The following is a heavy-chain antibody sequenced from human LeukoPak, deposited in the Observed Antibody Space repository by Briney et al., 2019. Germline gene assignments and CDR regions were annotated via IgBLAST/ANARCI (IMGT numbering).Heavy chain of an antibody. CDR1: GYTFTSYY. D-gene: IGHD2-15*01. Sequence: ASVKVSCKASGYTFTSYYMHWVRQAPGQGLEWMGVINPSGGSTSYAQKFQGRVTMTRDTSTSTVYMELSSLRSEDTAVYYCARDPNCSGGSCSFDYWGQGTLVTVSS. V-gene: IGHV1-46*01. J-gene: IGHJ4*02. CDR3: ARDPNCSGGSCSFDY. CDR2: INPSGGST.